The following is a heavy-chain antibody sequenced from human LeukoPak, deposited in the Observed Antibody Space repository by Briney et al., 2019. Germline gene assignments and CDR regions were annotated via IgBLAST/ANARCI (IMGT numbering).Heavy chain of an antibody. J-gene: IGHJ4*02. CDR3: ARVAAATVDY. CDR1: GGSISSYY. V-gene: IGHV4-59*01. Sequence: SETLSLTCTVSGGSISSYYWSWIRQPPGKGLEWIGYIYYSGSTNYNPSLKSRVTISVDTSKNQFSLKLSSVTAADTAVYYCARVAAATVDYWGQGTLVTVSS. CDR2: IYYSGST. D-gene: IGHD6-13*01.